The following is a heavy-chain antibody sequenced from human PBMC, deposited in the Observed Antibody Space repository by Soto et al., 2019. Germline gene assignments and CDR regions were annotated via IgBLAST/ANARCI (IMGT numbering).Heavy chain of an antibody. CDR3: ARGEWLVLMGSPYYYYYGMDV. CDR2: IIPIFGTA. CDR1: GGTFSSYA. J-gene: IGHJ6*02. Sequence: QVQLVQSGAEVKKPGSSVKVSCKASGGTFSSYAISWVRQAPGQGLEWMGGIIPIFGTANYAQKFQGRVTITADESTSTAYMELSSLRSEHTAVYYCARGEWLVLMGSPYYYYYGMDVWGQGTTVTVSS. D-gene: IGHD6-19*01. V-gene: IGHV1-69*01.